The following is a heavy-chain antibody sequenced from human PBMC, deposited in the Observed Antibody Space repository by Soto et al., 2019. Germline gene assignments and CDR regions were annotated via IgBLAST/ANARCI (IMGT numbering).Heavy chain of an antibody. CDR1: GFTVSSHY. J-gene: IGHJ3*02. D-gene: IGHD2-15*01. CDR3: AREYCSGGSCYRFTFDI. Sequence: PGVSLRLSWAASGFTVSSHYVRWVRQAPEKGLEWVSVIYSGGSTYYSDSVKGRFTISRDNSKNTLYLQMNSLRAEDTAVYYCAREYCSGGSCYRFTFDIWGQGTIVTVSS. V-gene: IGHV3-66*01. CDR2: IYSGGST.